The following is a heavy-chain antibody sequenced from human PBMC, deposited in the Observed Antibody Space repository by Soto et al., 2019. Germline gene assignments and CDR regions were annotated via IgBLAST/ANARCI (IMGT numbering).Heavy chain of an antibody. D-gene: IGHD5-12*01. CDR3: TGGGGGYDWYDY. CDR1: GFTFSSYA. V-gene: IGHV3-30-3*01. CDR2: ISYDGSNK. Sequence: QVQLVESGGGVVQPGRSLRLSCAASGFTFSSYAMHWVRQAPGKGLEWVAVISYDGSNKYYADSVKGRFTISRDNSKNTLYLQMNSLRAEDTAVYSCTGGGGGYDWYDYWGQGTLVTVSS. J-gene: IGHJ4*02.